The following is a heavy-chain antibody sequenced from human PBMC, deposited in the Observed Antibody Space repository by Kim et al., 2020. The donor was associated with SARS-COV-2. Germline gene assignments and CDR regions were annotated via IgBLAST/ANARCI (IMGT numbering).Heavy chain of an antibody. V-gene: IGHV4-31*03. Sequence: SETLSLTCTVSGGSISSGGYYWSWIRQHPGKGLEWIGYIYYSGSTYYNPSLKSRVTISVDTSKNQFSLKLSSVTAADTAVYYCARDRVVPAAIGFDPWGQGTLVTVSS. D-gene: IGHD2-2*01. J-gene: IGHJ5*02. CDR2: IYYSGST. CDR1: GGSISSGGYY. CDR3: ARDRVVPAAIGFDP.